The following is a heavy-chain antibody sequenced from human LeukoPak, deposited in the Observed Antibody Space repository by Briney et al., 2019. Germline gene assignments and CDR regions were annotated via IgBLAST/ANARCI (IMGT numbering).Heavy chain of an antibody. V-gene: IGHV3-7*01. CDR2: IKQDGSEK. J-gene: IGHJ1*01. CDR1: GFTFSSYW. CDR3: ARDLWETPTAEYFQH. Sequence: GGSLRLSCAASGFTFSSYWMSWVRQAPGKGLEWVANIKQDGSEKYYVDSVKGRFTISRDNAKNSLYLQMISLRAEDTAVYYCARDLWETPTAEYFQHWGQGTLVTVSS. D-gene: IGHD1-26*01.